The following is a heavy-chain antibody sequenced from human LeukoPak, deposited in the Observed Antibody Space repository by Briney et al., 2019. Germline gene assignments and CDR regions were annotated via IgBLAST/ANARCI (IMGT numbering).Heavy chain of an antibody. D-gene: IGHD6-13*01. CDR3: ARDVVAAPGTWDY. J-gene: IGHJ4*02. Sequence: SETLSLTCTVSGGSISSSNYYWGWIRQPPGKGLEWIGSIYYRGSTNYNPSLRSRVTISVDTSKNQFSLKLSSVTAADTAVYYCARDVVAAPGTWDYWGQGTLVTVSS. CDR2: IYYRGST. V-gene: IGHV4-39*07. CDR1: GGSISSSNYY.